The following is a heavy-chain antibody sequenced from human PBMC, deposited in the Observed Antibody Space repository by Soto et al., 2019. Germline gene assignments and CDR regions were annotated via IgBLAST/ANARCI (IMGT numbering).Heavy chain of an antibody. Sequence: GASVKFSCKASGGTFSSYAISWVRQAPGQGLEWMGGIIPIFGTANYAQKFQGRVTITADKSTSTAYMELSSLRSEDTAVYYCASRGYGYGPYYYYGMDVWGQGTTVTVSS. CDR2: IIPIFGTA. J-gene: IGHJ6*02. CDR1: GGTFSSYA. V-gene: IGHV1-69*06. D-gene: IGHD5-18*01. CDR3: ASRGYGYGPYYYYGMDV.